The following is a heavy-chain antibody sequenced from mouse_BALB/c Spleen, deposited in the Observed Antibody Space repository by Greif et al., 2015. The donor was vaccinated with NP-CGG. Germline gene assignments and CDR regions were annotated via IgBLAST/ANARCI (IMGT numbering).Heavy chain of an antibody. CDR1: GYAFSSSW. CDR3: ARSTPYAMDY. CDR2: IYPGDGDT. Sequence: VQGVESGPELVKPGASVKISCKASGYAFSSSWMNWVKQRPGQGLEWIGRIYPGDGDTNYNGKFKGKATLTADKSSSTAYMQLSSLTSVDSAVYFCARSTPYAMDYWGQGTSVTVSS. J-gene: IGHJ4*01. V-gene: IGHV1-82*01.